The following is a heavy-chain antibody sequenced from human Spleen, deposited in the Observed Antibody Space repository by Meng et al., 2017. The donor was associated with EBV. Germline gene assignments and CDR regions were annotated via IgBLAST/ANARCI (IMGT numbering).Heavy chain of an antibody. J-gene: IGHJ4*02. CDR1: GGSFSAYY. CDR2: INHSGST. Sequence: VQLQQLGAGLLPTSETLSLTCAVYGGSFSAYYWSWIRQPPAKGLHCIGEINHSGSTNYNPSLKSRVTISVDTSKKQFSLKLSSVTAADTALYYCARHDCSAGSCSFDYWGQGTLVTVSS. V-gene: IGHV4-34*01. CDR3: ARHDCSAGSCSFDY. D-gene: IGHD2-15*01.